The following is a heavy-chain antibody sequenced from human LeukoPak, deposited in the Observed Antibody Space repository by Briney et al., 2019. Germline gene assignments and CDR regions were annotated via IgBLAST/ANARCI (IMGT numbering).Heavy chain of an antibody. CDR1: GYSISSGYY. CDR2: IYHSGST. CDR3: ARVRAYYYGSGSYFHHRPYYYYMDV. D-gene: IGHD3-10*01. V-gene: IGHV4-38-2*02. Sequence: SETLFLTCTVSGYSISSGYYWGWIRQPPGKGLEWIGSIYHSGSTYYNPSLKSRVTISVDTSKNQFSLKLSSVTAADTAVYYCARVRAYYYGSGSYFHHRPYYYYMDVWGKGTTVTVSS. J-gene: IGHJ6*03.